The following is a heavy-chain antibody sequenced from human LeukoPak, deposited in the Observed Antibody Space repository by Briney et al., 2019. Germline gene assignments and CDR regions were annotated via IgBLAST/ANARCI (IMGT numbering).Heavy chain of an antibody. CDR2: IYYSGST. CDR3: ARRILVVMGYYFDY. D-gene: IGHD3-22*01. V-gene: IGHV4-39*07. CDR1: GGSISSYY. Sequence: SETLSLTCTVSGGSISSYYWSWIRQPPGKGLEWIGSIYYSGSTYYNPSLKSRVTISVDTSKNQFSLKLSSVTAADTAVYYCARRILVVMGYYFDYWGQGTLVTVSS. J-gene: IGHJ4*02.